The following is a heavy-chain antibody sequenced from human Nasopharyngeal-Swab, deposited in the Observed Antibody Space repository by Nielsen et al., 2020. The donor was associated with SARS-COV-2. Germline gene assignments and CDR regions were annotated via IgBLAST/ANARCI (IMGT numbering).Heavy chain of an antibody. CDR1: GFTFSSYS. D-gene: IGHD3-16*01. CDR2: ISSSSSYI. V-gene: IGHV3-21*01. Sequence: GESLKISCAASGFTFSSYSMNWVRQAPGKGLEWVSSISSSSSYIYYADSVKGRFTISRDNAKNSLYLQMNSLRAEDTAVYYCARESLAAFDIWGQGTMVTVSS. J-gene: IGHJ3*02. CDR3: ARESLAAFDI.